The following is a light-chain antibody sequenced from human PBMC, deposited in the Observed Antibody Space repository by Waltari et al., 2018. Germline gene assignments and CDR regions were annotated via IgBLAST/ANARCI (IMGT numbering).Light chain of an antibody. V-gene: IGKV1-39*01. CDR3: QQSYSHPYT. Sequence: DIQMTQSPSSLSASVGDIVTFTCRASQGISNSLVWFQQKPGKPPRLLIYGASHLQTGVPSRFSGSGSGTDFSVTISSLQPEVFATYYWQQSYSHPYTFGQGTKVEIK. CDR1: QGISNS. J-gene: IGKJ2*01. CDR2: GAS.